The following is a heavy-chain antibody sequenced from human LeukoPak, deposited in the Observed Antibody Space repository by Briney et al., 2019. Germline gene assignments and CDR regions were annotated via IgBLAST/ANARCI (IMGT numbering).Heavy chain of an antibody. J-gene: IGHJ4*02. V-gene: IGHV4-4*07. CDR1: GGSISSYY. CDR3: ARTPCGGDCLGFDY. CDR2: IYTSGST. Sequence: SETLSLTCTVSGGSISSYYWNWIRQPAGKGLEWVGRIYTSGSTNYNPSLKSRVTMSVDTSKNQFSLKLSSVTAADTAVYYCARTPCGGDCLGFDYWGQGTLVTVSS. D-gene: IGHD2-21*02.